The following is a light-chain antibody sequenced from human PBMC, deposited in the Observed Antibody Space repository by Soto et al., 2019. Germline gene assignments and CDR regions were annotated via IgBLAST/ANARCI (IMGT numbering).Light chain of an antibody. CDR3: QQYNNWPRT. Sequence: EIVMTQAPATLSGSPGERATLSCRASQSVGSNLAWYQQKPGQAPRLLIFAASTRATGFPARFSGSGSGTEFSLSVSSLQSEDFAVYYCQQYNNWPRTFGQGTKVEI. CDR1: QSVGSN. CDR2: AAS. J-gene: IGKJ1*01. V-gene: IGKV3-15*01.